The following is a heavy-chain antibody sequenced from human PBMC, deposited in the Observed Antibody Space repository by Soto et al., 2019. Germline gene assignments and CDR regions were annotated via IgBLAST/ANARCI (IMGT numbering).Heavy chain of an antibody. D-gene: IGHD6-6*01. CDR3: ATVPSKYSSPGY. CDR1: GCTFSSYA. V-gene: IGHV1-69*13. J-gene: IGHJ4*02. Sequence: AASVKVSCKASGCTFSSYAISWVRQAPGQGLEWMGGIIPIFGTANYAQKFQGRVTITADESTSTAYMELSSLRSEDTAVYYCATVPSKYSSPGYWGQGTLVTVSS. CDR2: IIPIFGTA.